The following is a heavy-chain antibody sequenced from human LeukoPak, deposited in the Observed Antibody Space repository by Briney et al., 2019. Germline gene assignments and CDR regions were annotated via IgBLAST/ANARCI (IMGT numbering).Heavy chain of an antibody. CDR1: GGSINSYS. Sequence: SSETLSLTCSVAGGSINSYSWSWIRQPPRKGLEWIGYMDYSGSTNYNPSLKSRVTMSVDTSKNQFSLKLRSVTAADTAVYYCASIRRHYYDSSGLFDYWGQGTLVTVSS. CDR2: MDYSGST. D-gene: IGHD3-22*01. J-gene: IGHJ4*02. CDR3: ASIRRHYYDSSGLFDY. V-gene: IGHV4-59*08.